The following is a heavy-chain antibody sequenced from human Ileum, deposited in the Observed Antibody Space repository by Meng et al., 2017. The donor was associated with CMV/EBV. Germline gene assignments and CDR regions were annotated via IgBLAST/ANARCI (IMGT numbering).Heavy chain of an antibody. D-gene: IGHD1-7*01. Sequence: CAASGFTFINYWMHWVRQAPGKGLVWVSRISTDGSVTTYADSVKGRFTISRDNAKNTLYLQMTSLRAEDTAVYYCAKVSDWNYGFDPWGQGTPVTVSS. CDR2: ISTDGSVT. V-gene: IGHV3-74*03. CDR1: GFTFINYW. CDR3: AKVSDWNYGFDP. J-gene: IGHJ5*02.